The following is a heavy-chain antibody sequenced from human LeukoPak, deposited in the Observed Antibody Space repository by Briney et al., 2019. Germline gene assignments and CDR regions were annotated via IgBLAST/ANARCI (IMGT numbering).Heavy chain of an antibody. Sequence: ASVKVSCKASGYTFTNYGISWVRQAPGQGLEWMGWISAYNGNTNYAQKLQGRVTMTTDTSTSTAYMELRSLRSDDTAVYYCAASYGSGSYYNPQYYYYYGMDVWGQGTTVTVSS. CDR2: ISAYNGNT. J-gene: IGHJ6*02. CDR1: GYTFTNYG. CDR3: AASYGSGSYYNPQYYYYYGMDV. D-gene: IGHD3-10*01. V-gene: IGHV1-18*01.